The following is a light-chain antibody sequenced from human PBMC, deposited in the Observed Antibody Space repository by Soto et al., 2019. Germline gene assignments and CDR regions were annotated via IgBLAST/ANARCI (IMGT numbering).Light chain of an antibody. CDR2: GAS. V-gene: IGKV3-20*01. J-gene: IGKJ2*01. Sequence: EIVLTQSPGTLSLSPGERATLSCRASQSVSSNYIAWYQQNPGQAPRLLIYGASTRATGIPDRFSGSGSGTDFTLTISRLEPEDVAVYFCQQYGRSPPFAFGQGTKVEIK. CDR3: QQYGRSPPFA. CDR1: QSVSSNY.